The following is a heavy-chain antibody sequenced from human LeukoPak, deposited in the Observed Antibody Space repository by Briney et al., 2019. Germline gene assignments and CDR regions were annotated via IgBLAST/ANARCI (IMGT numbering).Heavy chain of an antibody. D-gene: IGHD2-15*01. CDR1: GYSFTSHW. J-gene: IGHJ2*01. Sequence: GESLKISCKGSGYSFTSHWIGWVRQMPGKGLEWMGIIYPGDSDTRYSPSFQGQVTISADKSISIAYLRWSSLKASDTAMYYCARLSYSDWYFDLWGRGTLVTVSS. V-gene: IGHV5-51*01. CDR2: IYPGDSDT. CDR3: ARLSYSDWYFDL.